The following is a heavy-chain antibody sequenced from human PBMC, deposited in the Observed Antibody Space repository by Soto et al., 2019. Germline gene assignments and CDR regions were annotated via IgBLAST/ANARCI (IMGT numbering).Heavy chain of an antibody. V-gene: IGHV4-31*03. CDR2: IYYSGST. Sequence: SETLSLTCTVSGGSISSGGYYWSWIRQHPGKGLEWIGYIYYSGSTYYNPSLKSRVTISVDTSKNQFSLKLSSVTAADTAVYYCARAIGYGSGSYSLYYYYGMDVWGQGTTVTVSS. CDR3: ARAIGYGSGSYSLYYYYGMDV. J-gene: IGHJ6*02. D-gene: IGHD3-10*01. CDR1: GGSISSGGYY.